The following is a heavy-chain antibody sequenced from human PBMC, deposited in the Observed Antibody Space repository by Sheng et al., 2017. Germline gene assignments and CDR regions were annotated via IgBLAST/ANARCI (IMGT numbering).Heavy chain of an antibody. J-gene: IGHJ5*02. Sequence: QVQLVQSGAEVKKPGSSVKVSCKASGGTFSSYAISWVRQAPGQGLEWMGGIIPILGIANYAQKFQGRVTITADKSTSTAYMELSSLRSEDTAVYYCARERDVVVVAAPYNWFDPWGQGTLVTVSS. CDR2: IIPILGIA. D-gene: IGHD2-15*01. CDR1: GGTFSSYA. V-gene: IGHV1-69*04. CDR3: ARERDVVVVAAPYNWFDP.